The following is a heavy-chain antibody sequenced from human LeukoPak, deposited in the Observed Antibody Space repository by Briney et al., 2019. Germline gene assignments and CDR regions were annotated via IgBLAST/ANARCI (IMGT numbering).Heavy chain of an antibody. CDR3: ARIYSSSWYAYYYYYYMDV. J-gene: IGHJ6*03. Sequence: GGSLRLSCAASGFTVSSNYMSWVRQAPGKGLEWVSVIYSGGSTYYADSVKGRFTISRDNSKNTLYLQMNSLRAEDTAVYYCARIYSSSWYAYYYYYYMDVWGKGTTVTISS. V-gene: IGHV3-66*01. CDR1: GFTVSSNY. D-gene: IGHD6-13*01. CDR2: IYSGGST.